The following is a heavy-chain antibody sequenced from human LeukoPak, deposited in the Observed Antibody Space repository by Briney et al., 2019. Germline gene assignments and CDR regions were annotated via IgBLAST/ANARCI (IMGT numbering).Heavy chain of an antibody. D-gene: IGHD6-25*01. CDR3: ARDHNAERRARRLFDY. CDR1: GGTFSSCA. V-gene: IGHV1-69*13. Sequence: SVKVSCKASGGTFSSCAISWVRQAPGQGLEWMGGIIPIFGTANYAQKFQGRVTITADESTSTAYMELSSLRSEDTAVYYCARDHNAERRARRLFDYWGQGTLVTVSS. CDR2: IIPIFGTA. J-gene: IGHJ4*02.